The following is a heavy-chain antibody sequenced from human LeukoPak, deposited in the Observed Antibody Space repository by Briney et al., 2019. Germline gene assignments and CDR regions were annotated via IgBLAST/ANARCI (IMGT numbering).Heavy chain of an antibody. J-gene: IGHJ4*02. D-gene: IGHD6-13*01. Sequence: ASAKVSGKASGYTFTSYGISWVRQAPGQGLEWMGWISAYNGNTNYAQKLQGRVTMTTDTSTSTAYMELRSLRSDDTAVYYCARDALGRKQQLGDYWGQGTLVTVSS. V-gene: IGHV1-18*01. CDR3: ARDALGRKQQLGDY. CDR2: ISAYNGNT. CDR1: GYTFTSYG.